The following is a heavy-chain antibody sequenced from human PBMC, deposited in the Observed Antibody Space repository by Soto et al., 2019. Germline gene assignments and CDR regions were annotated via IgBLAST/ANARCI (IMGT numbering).Heavy chain of an antibody. D-gene: IGHD3-3*01. CDR2: IIPIFGTA. V-gene: IGHV1-69*13. J-gene: IGHJ4*02. CDR3: ARDRYFFDFWRGNLDY. CDR1: GGTFSSYA. Sequence: VKVSCKASGGTFSSYAISWVRQAPGQGLEWMGGIIPIFGTANYAQKFQGRVTITADESTSTAYMELSSLRSEDTAVYYCARDRYFFDFWRGNLDYWGQGTLVTVSS.